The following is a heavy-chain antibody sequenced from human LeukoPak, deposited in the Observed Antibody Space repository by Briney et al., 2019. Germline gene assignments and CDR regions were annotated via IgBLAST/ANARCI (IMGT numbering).Heavy chain of an antibody. CDR1: GFTFSSYS. V-gene: IGHV3-21*01. Sequence: GGSLRLSCTASGFTFSSYSMNWVRKAPGKGLEWFSSISSSSSYIYYADSVKGRFTISRDNAKNSLYLQMNSLRAEDTAVYYCARGMSLPGIAVAGIDYWGQGSLVTVSS. CDR2: ISSSSSYI. CDR3: ARGMSLPGIAVAGIDY. J-gene: IGHJ4*02. D-gene: IGHD6-19*01.